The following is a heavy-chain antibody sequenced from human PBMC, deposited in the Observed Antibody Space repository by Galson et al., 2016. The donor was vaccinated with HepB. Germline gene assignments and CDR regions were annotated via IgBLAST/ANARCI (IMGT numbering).Heavy chain of an antibody. V-gene: IGHV1-3*01. CDR1: GYTFTNFA. Sequence: SVKVSCKASGYTFTNFAMHWVRQAPGQRLEWMGGINAGNGNTKYSQNLQGRVTITRDTAARTGYMELSSLRSEDTAVYYCARDTFRGMFDPWGQGNLVTVYS. CDR2: INAGNGNT. J-gene: IGHJ5*02. D-gene: IGHD2/OR15-2a*01. CDR3: ARDTFRGMFDP.